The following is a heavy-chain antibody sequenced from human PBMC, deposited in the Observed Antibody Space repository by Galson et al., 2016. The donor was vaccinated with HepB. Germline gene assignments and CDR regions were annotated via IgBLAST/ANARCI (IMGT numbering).Heavy chain of an antibody. CDR3: ARDRSSGSGNFGY. CDR2: IYHSGST. D-gene: IGHD3-10*01. J-gene: IGHJ4*02. Sequence: TLSLTCTVSGGSISSGGYYWSWIRQHPGKGLEWIGYIYHSGSTYYNPSLKSRVSISVDTSKNQFSLRLSSVTAADTAVYYCARDRSSGSGNFGYWGQGPWSPSPQ. V-gene: IGHV4-31*03. CDR1: GGSISSGGYY.